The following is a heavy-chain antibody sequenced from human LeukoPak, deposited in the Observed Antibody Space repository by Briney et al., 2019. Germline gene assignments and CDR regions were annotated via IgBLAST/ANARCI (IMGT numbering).Heavy chain of an antibody. V-gene: IGHV4-34*01. CDR1: GGSFSGYY. CDR2: INHSGNT. CDR3: ARDGYKHDAFDI. J-gene: IGHJ3*02. D-gene: IGHD5-24*01. Sequence: PSETLSLTCAVYGGSFSGYYWSWIRQPPGKGLEWIGEINHSGNTNYNPSLKSRVTISVDTSKNQFSLKLSSVTAADTAVYYCARDGYKHDAFDIWGQGTMVTVSS.